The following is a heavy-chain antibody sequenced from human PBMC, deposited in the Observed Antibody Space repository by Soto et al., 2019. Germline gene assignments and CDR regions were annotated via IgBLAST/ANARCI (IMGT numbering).Heavy chain of an antibody. V-gene: IGHV2-5*02. CDR2: IYWDNDK. D-gene: IGHD3-16*02. CDR3: AHLTITYGGVIGLDAFDI. CDR1: GFSLDIRTAG. J-gene: IGHJ3*02. Sequence: QITLRESGPTLVTPTQTLTLTCTFSGFSLDIRTAGVGWMRQPPGKALEWLAVIYWDNDKRYSPSLNSRLTISKDTSRIQVVLTMTNMDPVDTATYYCAHLTITYGGVIGLDAFDIWGQGTMVTVSS.